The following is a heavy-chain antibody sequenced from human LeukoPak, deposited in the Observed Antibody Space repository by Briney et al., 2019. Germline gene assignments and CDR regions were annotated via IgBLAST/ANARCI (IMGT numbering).Heavy chain of an antibody. Sequence: PGASVKVSCKASGCTFTSYAMHWVRQAPGQRLEWMGWINAGNGNTKYSQKFQGRVTITRDTSASTAYMELSSLRSEDTAVYYCARVLSGYYFDYWGQGTLVTVSS. V-gene: IGHV1-3*01. CDR3: ARVLSGYYFDY. D-gene: IGHD6-25*01. CDR1: GCTFTSYA. CDR2: INAGNGNT. J-gene: IGHJ4*02.